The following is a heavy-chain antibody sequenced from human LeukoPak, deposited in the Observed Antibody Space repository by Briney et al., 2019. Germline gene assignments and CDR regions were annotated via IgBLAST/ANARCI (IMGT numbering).Heavy chain of an antibody. CDR3: ARPEYSSSWYWFDP. CDR2: IYYSGST. D-gene: IGHD6-13*01. CDR1: GGSISSSSYY. Sequence: SETLSLTCTVSGGSISSSSYYWGWIRQPPGKGLEWIGSIYYSGSTYYNPSLKSRVTISVDTSKNQSSLKLSSVTAADTAVYYCARPEYSSSWYWFDPWGQGTLVTVSS. V-gene: IGHV4-39*01. J-gene: IGHJ5*02.